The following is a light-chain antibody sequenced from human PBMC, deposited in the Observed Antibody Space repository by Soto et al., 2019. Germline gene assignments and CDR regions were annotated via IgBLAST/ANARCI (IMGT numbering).Light chain of an antibody. J-gene: IGLJ3*02. Sequence: SYELTQPPSVSVSLGQMARITCSGEGLPRKYSYWYQQKPGQPPVLVIHKDSERPSGIPERFSGSSSGTIATLTITGVQAEDEADYYWLSADSGRTTSYRVFGGGTKVTVL. V-gene: IGLV3-16*01. CDR3: LSADSGRTTSYRV. CDR1: GLPRKY. CDR2: KDS.